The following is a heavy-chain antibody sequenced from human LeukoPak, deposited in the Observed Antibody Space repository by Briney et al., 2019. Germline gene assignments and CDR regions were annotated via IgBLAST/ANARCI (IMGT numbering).Heavy chain of an antibody. CDR3: ATVSNEVGNDILTGYLI. CDR1: GYTLTESS. V-gene: IGHV1-24*01. CDR2: FDPEDGET. D-gene: IGHD3-9*01. Sequence: ASVKVSCKVSGYTLTESSMHWVRQAPAKGLEWMGGFDPEDGETIYAQKFQGRVTMTEDTSTDTAYMELSSLRSEDTAVYYCATVSNEVGNDILTGYLIWGQGTLVTVSS. J-gene: IGHJ4*02.